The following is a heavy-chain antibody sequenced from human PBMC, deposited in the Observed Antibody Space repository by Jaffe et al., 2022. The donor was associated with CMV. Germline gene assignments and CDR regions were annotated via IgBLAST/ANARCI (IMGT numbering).Heavy chain of an antibody. CDR1: GFTFNNYA. Sequence: EVELVESGGGLVQPGGSLRLSCAASGFTFNNYAMSWVRQAPGKGLEWVSTISGSGGSKYNADFAKGRFTISRDNSKDTLYLQMNSLRVEDTAVYYCTKDQDSYGYLAFANWGQGTLVTVSS. CDR3: TKDQDSYGYLAFAN. V-gene: IGHV3-23*04. CDR2: ISGSGGSK. J-gene: IGHJ4*02. D-gene: IGHD5-18*01.